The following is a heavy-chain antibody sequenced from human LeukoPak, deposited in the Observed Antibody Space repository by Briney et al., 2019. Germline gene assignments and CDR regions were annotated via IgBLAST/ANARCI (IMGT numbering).Heavy chain of an antibody. D-gene: IGHD2-2*01. Sequence: ASVKVSCKASGGTFSSYAISWVRQAPGQGLEWMGRIIPILGIANYAQKFQGRVTITADKSTSTAYMELSSLRSEDTAVYYCASCSSTSCYDYWGQGTLVTVSS. CDR2: IIPILGIA. J-gene: IGHJ4*02. V-gene: IGHV1-69*04. CDR3: ASCSSTSCYDY. CDR1: GGTFSSYA.